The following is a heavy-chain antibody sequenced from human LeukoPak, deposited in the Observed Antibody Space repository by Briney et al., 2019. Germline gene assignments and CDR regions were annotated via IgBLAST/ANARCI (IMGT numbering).Heavy chain of an antibody. V-gene: IGHV3-30*04. CDR2: IESDGRNK. J-gene: IGHJ4*02. D-gene: IGHD5/OR15-5a*01. CDR3: VRQSTGLDY. Sequence: GGSLRLSCAPSGFTFSTHTMHWVRQAPGKGLEWGAVIESDGRNKYYAESARGRFTISRDNSRNTLYLQLDSLRSEDTAVYYCVRQSTGLDYWGQGTLVTVSS. CDR1: GFTFSTHT.